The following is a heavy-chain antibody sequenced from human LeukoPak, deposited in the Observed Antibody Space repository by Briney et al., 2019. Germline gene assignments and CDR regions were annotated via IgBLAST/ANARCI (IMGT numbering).Heavy chain of an antibody. CDR1: GDSITSSY. J-gene: IGHJ4*02. CDR3: AKTARVLQM. CDR2: IFYSGDT. D-gene: IGHD2/OR15-2a*01. Sequence: SETLSLTCTVSGDSITSSYWSWIRQPPGKGLEYIGYIFYSGDTNYNPSLKSRVTLSLDMFNNQFSLRLTSVTAADTAVYYCAKTARVLQMWGQGTLVTVSS. V-gene: IGHV4-59*12.